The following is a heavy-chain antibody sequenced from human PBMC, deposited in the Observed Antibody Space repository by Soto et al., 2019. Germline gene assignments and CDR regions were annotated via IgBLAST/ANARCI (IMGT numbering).Heavy chain of an antibody. CDR1: GGSISSSSYY. J-gene: IGHJ6*02. Sequence: SETLSLTCTVSGGSISSSSYYWGWIRQPPGKGLEWIGSIYYSGSTYYNPSLKSRVTISVDTSKNQSSLKLSSVTAADTAVYYCARHKDYYGMDVWGQGTTVTVSS. CDR2: IYYSGST. CDR3: ARHKDYYGMDV. V-gene: IGHV4-39*01.